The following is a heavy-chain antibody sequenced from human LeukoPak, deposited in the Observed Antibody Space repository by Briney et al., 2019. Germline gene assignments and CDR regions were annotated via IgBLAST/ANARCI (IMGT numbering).Heavy chain of an antibody. CDR3: ARLRYYYDSSGYYRYFDY. V-gene: IGHV4-59*01. CDR2: IYYSGST. J-gene: IGHJ4*02. D-gene: IGHD3-22*01. CDR1: GGSISSYY. Sequence: TLSLTCTVSGGSISSYYWSWIRQPPGKGLEWIGYIYYSGSTNYNPSLKSRVTISVDTSKKQFSLKLRCVTAAETAVYYCARLRYYYDSSGYYRYFDYWGQGTLVTVSS.